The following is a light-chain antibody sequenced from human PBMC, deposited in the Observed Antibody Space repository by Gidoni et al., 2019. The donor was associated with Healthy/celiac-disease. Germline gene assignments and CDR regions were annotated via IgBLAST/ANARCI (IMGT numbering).Light chain of an antibody. CDR3: QQYNDWPPWT. J-gene: IGKJ1*01. CDR1: QSVISN. CDR2: CAS. Sequence: EIVMTQSPATLSVSPGERATRSCRASQSVISNLAWFQQNTGQAPRLLISCASTRATGIPARFSGSGSGPEFTLTISSLPSADFAVYYCQQYNDWPPWTFGQGTKVEI. V-gene: IGKV3-15*01.